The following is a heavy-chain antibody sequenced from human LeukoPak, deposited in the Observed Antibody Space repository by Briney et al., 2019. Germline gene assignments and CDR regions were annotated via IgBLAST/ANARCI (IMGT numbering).Heavy chain of an antibody. D-gene: IGHD5/OR15-5a*01. CDR3: ANLKVYAFDI. CDR2: ITGSGDTT. J-gene: IGHJ3*02. CDR1: GFTFSTYA. V-gene: IGHV3-23*01. Sequence: GGSLRLSCAASGFTFSTYAMSWVRQAPGKGLEWVSLITGSGDTTYYADSVKGRFTISRDNSKNTLYLQMNSLRAEDTAIYYCANLKVYAFDIWGQGIMVTVSS.